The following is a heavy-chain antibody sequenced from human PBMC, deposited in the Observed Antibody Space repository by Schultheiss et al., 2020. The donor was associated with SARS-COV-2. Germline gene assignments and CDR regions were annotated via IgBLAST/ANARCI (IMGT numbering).Heavy chain of an antibody. CDR2: ISGSGGST. Sequence: GGSLRLSCAASGFTFSSYAMSWVRQAPGKGLECVSAISGSGGSTYYADSVKGRFTISRDNAKNSLYLQMNSLRAEDTAVYYCARDYSRDYWGQGTLVTVSS. V-gene: IGHV3-23*01. J-gene: IGHJ4*02. CDR3: ARDYSRDY. D-gene: IGHD3-22*01. CDR1: GFTFSSYA.